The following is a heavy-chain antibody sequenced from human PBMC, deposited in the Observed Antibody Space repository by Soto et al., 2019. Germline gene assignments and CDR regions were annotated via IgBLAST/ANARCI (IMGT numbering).Heavy chain of an antibody. D-gene: IGHD3-10*01. V-gene: IGHV3-33*01. CDR2: IWYDGSNK. J-gene: IGHJ6*02. Sequence: QVQMVESGGGVVQPGRSLRLSCAASGFTFSTYGMHWVRQAPGKGLEWVAVIWYDGSNKYYADSVKGRFTISRDNSKNTLYLQMNSLRAEDTAVYYCARDYDYGSGSCNCYYGMDVWGQGTTVSVSS. CDR1: GFTFSTYG. CDR3: ARDYDYGSGSCNCYYGMDV.